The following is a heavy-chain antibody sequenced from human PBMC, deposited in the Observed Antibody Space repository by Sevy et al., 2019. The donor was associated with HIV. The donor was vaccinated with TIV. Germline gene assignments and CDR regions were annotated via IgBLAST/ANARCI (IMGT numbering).Heavy chain of an antibody. D-gene: IGHD6-6*01. J-gene: IGHJ4*02. CDR2: IRYDGSTK. CDR1: GFTFSIYG. Sequence: GGSLRLSCAASGFTFSIYGMHWVRQAPGKGLEWVACIRYDGSTKYYADSVKGRFTISRENSKNTLYLQMNSLRAEDTAVYYCAKDLTGRYSNSSGDFDYWGQGTLVTVSS. CDR3: AKDLTGRYSNSSGDFDY. V-gene: IGHV3-30*02.